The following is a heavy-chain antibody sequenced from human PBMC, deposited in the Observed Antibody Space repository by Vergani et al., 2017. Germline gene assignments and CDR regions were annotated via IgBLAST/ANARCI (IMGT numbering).Heavy chain of an antibody. CDR3: ARRVDIVATGYNWFDP. D-gene: IGHD5-12*01. Sequence: QVQLVQSGAEVKKPGSSVKVSCKASGGTFSSYAISWVRQAPGQGLEWMGGIIPIFGTANYAQKFQGRVTITRDTSASTAYMELSSLRSEDTAVYYCARRVDIVATGYNWFDPWGQGTLVTVSS. CDR1: GGTFSSYA. CDR2: IIPIFGTA. J-gene: IGHJ5*02. V-gene: IGHV1-69*06.